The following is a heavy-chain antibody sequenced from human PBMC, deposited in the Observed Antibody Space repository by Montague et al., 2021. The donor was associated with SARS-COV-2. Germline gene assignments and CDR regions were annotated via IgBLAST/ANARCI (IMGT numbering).Heavy chain of an antibody. CDR1: GFSLTTSGMS. D-gene: IGHD1-26*01. CDR2: IDWDDDT. Sequence: PALVKPTQTLTLTCTFSGFSLTTSGMSVTWIRQLPGKALEWLARIDWDDDTYYRTSLETRLTLSKDTSKNQVALTMTNVDPADTGTYFCARMRRHGGSVLDGPFDIWGQGTFVTVSS. J-gene: IGHJ3*02. CDR3: ARMRRHGGSVLDGPFDI. V-gene: IGHV2-70*11.